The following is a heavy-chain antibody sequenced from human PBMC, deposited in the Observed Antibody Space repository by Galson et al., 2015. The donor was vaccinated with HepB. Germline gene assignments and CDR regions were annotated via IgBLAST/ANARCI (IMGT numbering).Heavy chain of an antibody. V-gene: IGHV3-11*01. D-gene: IGHD2-15*01. Sequence: SLRLSCAASGFTFSDYYMSWIRQAPGKGLEWVSYISSSGSTIYYADSVKGRFTISRDNAKNSLYLQMNSLRAEDTAVYYCARDHHIVVVVAGHLDYWGQGTLVTVSS. CDR1: GFTFSDYY. J-gene: IGHJ4*02. CDR2: ISSSGSTI. CDR3: ARDHHIVVVVAGHLDY.